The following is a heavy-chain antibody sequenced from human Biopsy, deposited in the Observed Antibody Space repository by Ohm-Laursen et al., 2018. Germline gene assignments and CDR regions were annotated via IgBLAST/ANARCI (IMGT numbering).Heavy chain of an antibody. D-gene: IGHD2-15*01. Sequence: VKISCKTSTGSFDSYGVTWVRQAPGQGLEWMGRIIPILRTTTYAPKFQGRVTFTADKSSSTAYLELSSLTSEDTAMFYCAREAIGYQLPCDDWGQGTLVTVSS. CDR2: IIPILRTT. J-gene: IGHJ4*02. V-gene: IGHV1-69*10. CDR1: TGSFDSYG. CDR3: AREAIGYQLPCDD.